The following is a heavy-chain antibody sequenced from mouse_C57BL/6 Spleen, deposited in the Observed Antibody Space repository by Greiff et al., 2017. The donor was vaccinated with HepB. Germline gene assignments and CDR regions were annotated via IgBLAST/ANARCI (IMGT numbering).Heavy chain of an antibody. V-gene: IGHV1-55*01. J-gene: IGHJ4*01. CDR2: IYPGSGST. CDR3: ARNDYGSSFYAMDY. D-gene: IGHD1-1*01. Sequence: QVQLQQPGAELVKPGASVKMSCKASGYTFTSYWITWVKQRPGQGLEWIGDIYPGSGSTNYNEKFKSKATLTVDTSSSTTYMQLSSLTSEDSAVYYCARNDYGSSFYAMDYWGQGTSVTVSS. CDR1: GYTFTSYW.